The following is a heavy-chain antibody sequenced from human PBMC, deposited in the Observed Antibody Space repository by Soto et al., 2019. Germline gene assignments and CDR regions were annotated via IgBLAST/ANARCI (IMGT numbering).Heavy chain of an antibody. J-gene: IGHJ4*02. CDR2: ITDNGRNT. V-gene: IGHV3-23*01. CDR1: GFTFSRDG. CDR3: AKERATTTAFDY. D-gene: IGHD4-17*01. Sequence: PGGSLRLSCVASGFTFSRDGMSWVRQAPGKGLEWVSLITDNGRNTYYADSVKGRFTISRDNTKNTLFLQMNSLRAEDTAVYYCAKERATTTAFDYWGQGALVTVSS.